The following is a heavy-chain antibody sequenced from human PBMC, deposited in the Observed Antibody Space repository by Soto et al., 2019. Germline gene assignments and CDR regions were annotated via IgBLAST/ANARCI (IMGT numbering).Heavy chain of an antibody. Sequence: SGPTLVNPTQTLTLTCTFSGFSLSTSQVGVGWIRQPPGKALEWLAHVYWNDAKYYSLSLKTRLTITKDTSKNQVVLTMTNVDPVDTATYYCAHRGGAAVGLYYFDYWGPGTLVTVSS. D-gene: IGHD6-13*01. V-gene: IGHV2-5*01. CDR1: GFSLSTSQVG. CDR3: AHRGGAAVGLYYFDY. J-gene: IGHJ4*02. CDR2: VYWNDAK.